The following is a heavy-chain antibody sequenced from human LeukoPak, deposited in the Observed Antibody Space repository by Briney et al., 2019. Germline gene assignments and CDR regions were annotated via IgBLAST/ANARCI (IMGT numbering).Heavy chain of an antibody. Sequence: SETLSLTCTVSGGSTSNYYWSWIRQPAGEGLERIGRIYTSGSTNYNPSLKSRVTMSVDTSKNQFSLNLNSVTAADTAVYYCAKDLSAGTNGMSAFDIWGQGTMVTVSS. V-gene: IGHV4-4*07. J-gene: IGHJ3*02. CDR1: GGSTSNYY. CDR2: IYTSGST. CDR3: AKDLSAGTNGMSAFDI. D-gene: IGHD1/OR15-1a*01.